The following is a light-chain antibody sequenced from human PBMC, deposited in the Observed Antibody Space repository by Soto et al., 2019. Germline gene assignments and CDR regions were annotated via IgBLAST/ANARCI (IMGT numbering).Light chain of an antibody. CDR3: NSYTSSATRV. CDR1: NNDIGGYNF. CDR2: EVI. V-gene: IGLV2-14*01. J-gene: IGLJ3*02. Sequence: QSALTQPASVSGSPGQSITISCTGTNNDIGGYNFVSWYQQHPGKAPKLLIYEVINRPSGVSNRFSGSKSGTTASLSISGLQAEDEADYYCNSYTSSATRVFGGGTKVTVL.